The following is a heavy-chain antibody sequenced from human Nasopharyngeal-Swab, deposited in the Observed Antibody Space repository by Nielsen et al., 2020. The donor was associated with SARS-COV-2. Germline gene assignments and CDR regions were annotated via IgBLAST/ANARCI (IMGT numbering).Heavy chain of an antibody. CDR1: GFTFSKYW. CDR2: LKQDGSEK. D-gene: IGHD6-19*01. V-gene: IGHV3-7*05. Sequence: GESLKISCAASGFTFSKYWMTWVRQAPGKGLEWVAYLKQDGSEKNYVDSVRGRFTISRDNAKNSLYLQMNSLRAEDTAVYYCASMSQTDSGWYDYYYYMDVWGKGTTVTVSS. J-gene: IGHJ6*03. CDR3: ASMSQTDSGWYDYYYYMDV.